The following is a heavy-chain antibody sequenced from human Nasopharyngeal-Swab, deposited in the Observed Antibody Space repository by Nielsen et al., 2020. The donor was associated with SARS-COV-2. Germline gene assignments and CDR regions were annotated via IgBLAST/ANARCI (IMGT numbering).Heavy chain of an antibody. Sequence: GESLKISCVASGVIFSNYWMHWVRQAPGKGLVWVSRINEDGRRTDYADSVKGRFTISRDNSKNTLYLQMNSLRAEDTAVYYCARDSLTVLAFDIWGQGTMVTVSS. J-gene: IGHJ3*02. CDR3: ARDSLTVLAFDI. CDR1: GVIFSNYW. V-gene: IGHV3-74*01. CDR2: INEDGRRT.